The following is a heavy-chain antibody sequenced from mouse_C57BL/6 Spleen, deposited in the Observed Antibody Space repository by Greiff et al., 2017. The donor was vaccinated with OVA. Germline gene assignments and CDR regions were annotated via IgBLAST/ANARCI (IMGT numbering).Heavy chain of an antibody. CDR1: GYTFTSYW. D-gene: IGHD2-5*01. V-gene: IGHV1-7*01. CDR2: INPSSGYT. J-gene: IGHJ2*01. Sequence: VQLQQSGAELAKPGASVKLSCKASGYTFTSYWMHWVKQRPGQGLEWIGYINPSSGYTKYNQKFKDKATLTADKSSSTAYMQLSSLTYEDSAVYYCEMSLYSNFFDYWGQGTTLTVSS. CDR3: EMSLYSNFFDY.